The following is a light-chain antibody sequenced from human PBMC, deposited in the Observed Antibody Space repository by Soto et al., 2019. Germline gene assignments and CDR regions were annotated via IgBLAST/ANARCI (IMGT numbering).Light chain of an antibody. CDR2: EVI. J-gene: IGLJ2*01. Sequence: QSALTQPPSASGSPGQSDTIACTGTSSDVGSCKYVSWYQQHPGKAPKLIIYEVIKRPSGVPDRFSGSKSGNTASLTVSGLQAEDEADYYCSSYADGNNVEVLFGGGTKLTVL. CDR3: SSYADGNNVEVL. V-gene: IGLV2-8*01. CDR1: SSDVGSCKY.